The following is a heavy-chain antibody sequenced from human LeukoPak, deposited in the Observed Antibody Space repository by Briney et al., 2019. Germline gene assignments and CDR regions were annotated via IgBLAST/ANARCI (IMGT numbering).Heavy chain of an antibody. D-gene: IGHD6-19*01. CDR2: INHSGST. Sequence: SETLSLTCAVYGGSFSGYYWSWIRQPPGKGLEWIGEINHSGSTNYNPSLKSRVTISVDTSKNQFSLKLSSVTAADTAVDYCARGPGSSGWYFYYYYYMDVWGKGTTVTVSS. CDR3: ARGPGSSGWYFYYYYYMDV. J-gene: IGHJ6*03. CDR1: GGSFSGYY. V-gene: IGHV4-34*01.